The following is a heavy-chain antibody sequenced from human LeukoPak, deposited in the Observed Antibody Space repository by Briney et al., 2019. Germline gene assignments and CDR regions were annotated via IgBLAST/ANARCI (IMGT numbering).Heavy chain of an antibody. Sequence: GASVKVSCKASGYTFTSYDIHWVRQATGQGLEWMGWMNPNSGNTGYAQKFQGRVTMTRNTSISTAYMELSSLRSEDTAVYYCARGPWILAPPVHSDYWGQGTLVTVSS. J-gene: IGHJ4*02. CDR3: ARGPWILAPPVHSDY. CDR2: MNPNSGNT. V-gene: IGHV1-8*01. D-gene: IGHD2-2*03. CDR1: GYTFTSYD.